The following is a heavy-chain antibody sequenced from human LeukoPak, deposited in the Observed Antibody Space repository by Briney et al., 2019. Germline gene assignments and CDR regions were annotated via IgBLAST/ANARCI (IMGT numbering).Heavy chain of an antibody. CDR3: AGGGGVGSKY. V-gene: IGHV3-23*01. J-gene: IGHJ4*02. CDR1: GFTFSSYG. D-gene: IGHD3-16*01. CDR2: ISGSGGST. Sequence: PGGSLRLSCAASGFTFSSYGMSWVRQAPGKGLEWVSAISGSGGSTYYADSVKGRFTISRDNSKNTLYLQINSLRAEDTAIYYCAGGGGVGSKYWGRGALVTVSS.